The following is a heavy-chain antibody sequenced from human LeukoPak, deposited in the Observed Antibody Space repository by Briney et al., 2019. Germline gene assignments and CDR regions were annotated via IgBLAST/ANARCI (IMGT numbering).Heavy chain of an antibody. CDR1: GFTFSSYA. CDR2: ISYDGSNK. J-gene: IGHJ4*02. CDR3: ARDFDVY. Sequence: GGSLRLSCAASGFTFSSYAMHWVRQAPGKGLEWVAVISYDGSNKYYADSVKGRFTISRDNPKNTLYLQMNSLRAEDTAVYYCARDFDVYWGQGTLATVSS. V-gene: IGHV3-30-3*01.